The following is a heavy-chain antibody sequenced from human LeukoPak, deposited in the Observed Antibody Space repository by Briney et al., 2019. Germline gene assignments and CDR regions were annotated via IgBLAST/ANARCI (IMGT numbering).Heavy chain of an antibody. Sequence: GASVKVSCKASGYTFTSYDINWVRQATGQGLEWMGWMNPNSGNTGYAQKFQGRVTITADESTSTAYMELSSLRSEDTAVYYCARGLQSITIFDYYYYGMDVWGQGTTVTVSS. CDR2: MNPNSGNT. V-gene: IGHV1-8*01. CDR3: ARGLQSITIFDYYYYGMDV. D-gene: IGHD3-3*01. J-gene: IGHJ6*02. CDR1: GYTFTSYD.